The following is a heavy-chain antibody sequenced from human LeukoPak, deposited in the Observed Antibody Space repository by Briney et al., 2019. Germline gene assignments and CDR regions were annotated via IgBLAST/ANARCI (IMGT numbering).Heavy chain of an antibody. J-gene: IGHJ4*02. CDR3: ASANQWLAFDF. CDR1: GGSFSSYY. CDR2: LYNSGST. V-gene: IGHV4-4*09. Sequence: SETLSLTCTVSGGSFSSYYWGWIRQPPGMGLEWIGSLYNSGSTNYNPSLKRRVTISVDTSKNLVSLTLTSLTAADTAVYYCASANQWLAFDFWGQGALVTVSS. D-gene: IGHD6-19*01.